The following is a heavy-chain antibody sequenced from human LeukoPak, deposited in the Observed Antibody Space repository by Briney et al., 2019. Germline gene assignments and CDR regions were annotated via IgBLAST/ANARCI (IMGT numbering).Heavy chain of an antibody. J-gene: IGHJ4*02. V-gene: IGHV3-33*01. D-gene: IGHD3-22*01. Sequence: GGSLRLSCAASGFIFSSYGMHWVRQAPGKGLEWVAVIWNDGGRKYHADSVKGRFAISRDNSKNTLYLQMNSLRAEDTAVYYCARDHGGAYYYLDYWGQGTLVTVSS. CDR1: GFIFSSYG. CDR3: ARDHGGAYYYLDY. CDR2: IWNDGGRK.